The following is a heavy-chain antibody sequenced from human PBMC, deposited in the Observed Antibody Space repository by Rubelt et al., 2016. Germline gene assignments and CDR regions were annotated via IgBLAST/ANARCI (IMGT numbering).Heavy chain of an antibody. Sequence: QVQLQESGPGLVKPSETLSLTCTVSDASISSYYWVWIRQPPGKGPEWIATIYYSGSSYYNPSLKSRITISVDTSKNQFSLEVRSVTAAETAGYYCARGYSNYGYLGVYWGQGTLVTVSS. CDR1: DASISSYY. D-gene: IGHD4-11*01. CDR3: ARGYSNYGYLGVY. CDR2: IYYSGSS. V-gene: IGHV4-39*01. J-gene: IGHJ4*02.